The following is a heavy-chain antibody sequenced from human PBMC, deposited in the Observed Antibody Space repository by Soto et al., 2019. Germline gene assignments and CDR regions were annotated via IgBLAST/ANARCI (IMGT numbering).Heavy chain of an antibody. CDR2: ISTDGTST. Sequence: GGSLRLSCAASGFSFSSYWMHWVRQAPGKGLVWVSRISTDGTSTSYAESVQGRLTISRDNTKNTLYLQMNSLRVDDTAVYYCARDMSGGTYNYYYGMDVWGQGTTVTVSS. V-gene: IGHV3-74*01. CDR3: ARDMSGGTYNYYYGMDV. D-gene: IGHD1-26*01. CDR1: GFSFSSYW. J-gene: IGHJ6*02.